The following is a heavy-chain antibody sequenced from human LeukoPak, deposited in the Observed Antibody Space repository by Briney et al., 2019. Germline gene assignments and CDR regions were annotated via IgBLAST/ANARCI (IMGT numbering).Heavy chain of an antibody. CDR3: ARQRTMVRGVNWFDP. J-gene: IGHJ5*02. Sequence: PSETLSLTCTVSGGSISSYYWSWIRQPPGKGLEWIGYIYYSGSTNYNPSLKSRVTISVDTSKNQFSLKLSSVTAADTAVYYCARQRTMVRGVNWFDPWGQGTLVTVSS. CDR2: IYYSGST. CDR1: GGSISSYY. V-gene: IGHV4-59*08. D-gene: IGHD3-10*01.